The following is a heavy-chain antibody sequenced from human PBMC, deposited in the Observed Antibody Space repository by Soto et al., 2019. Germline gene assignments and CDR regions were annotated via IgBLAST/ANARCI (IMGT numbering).Heavy chain of an antibody. D-gene: IGHD3-10*01. J-gene: IGHJ4*02. V-gene: IGHV4-59*04. CDR2: LFYGGTT. CDR1: GGSISGYY. Sequence: QVQLQESGPGLVKPSATLSLTCTVSGGSISGYYWTWIRQPPGKGLEWVGSLFYGGTTDYNPSLKSRLTLSLDTSKNHFARMLRSVTAADTAVYYCAKHRGPAPVYWGQGTLVNASS. CDR3: AKHRGPAPVY.